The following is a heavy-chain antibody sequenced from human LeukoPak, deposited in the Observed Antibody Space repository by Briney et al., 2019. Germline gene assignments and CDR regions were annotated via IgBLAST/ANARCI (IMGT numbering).Heavy chain of an antibody. Sequence: GGSLRLSCAASGFTVSSNYMSWVRQAPGKGLEWVSVIYSGGSTYYADSVKGRFTISRDNSKNTLYLQMNSLRAEDTAVYYCARTYSSGWSSDHWGQGTLVTVSS. CDR1: GFTVSSNY. CDR3: ARTYSSGWSSDH. J-gene: IGHJ4*02. D-gene: IGHD6-19*01. CDR2: IYSGGST. V-gene: IGHV3-53*01.